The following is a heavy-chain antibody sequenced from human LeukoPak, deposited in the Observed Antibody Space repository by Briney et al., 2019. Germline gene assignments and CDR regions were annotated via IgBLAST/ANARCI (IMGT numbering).Heavy chain of an antibody. CDR2: IYQSGTT. J-gene: IGHJ4*02. Sequence: PSETLSLTCTVSGGSMSTIYYWSWIRQPPGKGLAWIGSIYQSGTTYYSPSLKSRVTISVDTPKNEFTLKLTSVTAADTGVYYCARPGYGGNGPFDSWGQGTLVTVSA. D-gene: IGHD4-23*01. CDR3: ARPGYGGNGPFDS. V-gene: IGHV4-39*01. CDR1: GGSMSTIYY.